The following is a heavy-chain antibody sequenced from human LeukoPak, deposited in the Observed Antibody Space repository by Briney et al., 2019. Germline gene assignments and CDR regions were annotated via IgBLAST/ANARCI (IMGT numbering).Heavy chain of an antibody. V-gene: IGHV1-2*02. J-gene: IGHJ5*02. CDR2: INPNSGGT. CDR1: GYTFTGYY. CDR3: ARDQEYCTNGVCYSNWFDP. D-gene: IGHD2-8*01. Sequence: ASVKVPCKASGYTFTGYYMHWVRQAPGQGLEWMGWINPNSGGTNYAQKFQGRVTMTRDTSITTAYMELSRLRSDDTAVYYCARDQEYCTNGVCYSNWFDPWGQGTLVTVSS.